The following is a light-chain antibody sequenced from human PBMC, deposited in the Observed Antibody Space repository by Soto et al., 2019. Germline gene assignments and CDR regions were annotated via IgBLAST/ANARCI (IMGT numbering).Light chain of an antibody. CDR3: QQRANWPLT. CDR1: QNVSNNY. CDR2: ETS. Sequence: EIVLTQSPGTLSLSPGERATLSCRASQNVSNNYLAWYQQKPGQAPRLLISETSNRATGIPARFRGSGSGTDFTLTISSLEPEDFVVYYCQQRANWPLTFGGGTKVDIK. J-gene: IGKJ4*01. V-gene: IGKV3-11*01.